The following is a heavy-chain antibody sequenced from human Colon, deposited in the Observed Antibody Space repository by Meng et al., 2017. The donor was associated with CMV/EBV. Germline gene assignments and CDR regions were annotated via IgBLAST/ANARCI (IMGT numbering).Heavy chain of an antibody. CDR3: ARAPYYYYGMDV. V-gene: IGHV4-61*01. Sequence: SETLSLTCAVSGGSVRSGSYYWSWIRQPPGKGLEWIGEINHSGSTNYNPSLKSRVTISVDTSKNQFSLKLSSVTAADTAVYYCARAPYYYYGMDVWGQGTTVTVSS. CDR2: INHSGST. J-gene: IGHJ6*02. CDR1: GGSVRSGSYY.